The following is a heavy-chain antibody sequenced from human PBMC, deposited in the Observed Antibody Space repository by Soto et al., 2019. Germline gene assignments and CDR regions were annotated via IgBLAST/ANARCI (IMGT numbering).Heavy chain of an antibody. J-gene: IGHJ4*02. CDR1: GGSISSYY. CDR2: IYYSGSS. V-gene: IGHV4-59*01. Sequence: PSETLSLTCTVSGGSISSYYWSWIRQPPGKGLEWIGYIYYSGSSNYNPSLKSRVTISVDTPKSQFSLKLSSVTAADTAVYYCARGEGYNLYWGQGTLVTVSS. D-gene: IGHD5-12*01. CDR3: ARGEGYNLY.